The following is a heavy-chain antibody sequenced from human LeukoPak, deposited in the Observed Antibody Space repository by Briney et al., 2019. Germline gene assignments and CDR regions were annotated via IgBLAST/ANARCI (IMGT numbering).Heavy chain of an antibody. CDR1: GGSISSGDYY. Sequence: SQTLSLTCTVSGGSISSGDYYWSWIRQPPGKGLEWIGYISYSGSTYYNPSLKSRVTISVDTSKNQFSLKLSSVTAADTAVYYCARDPVTMVRGVTNDPDYWGQGTLVTVSS. V-gene: IGHV4-30-4*01. D-gene: IGHD3-10*01. CDR3: ARDPVTMVRGVTNDPDY. CDR2: ISYSGST. J-gene: IGHJ4*02.